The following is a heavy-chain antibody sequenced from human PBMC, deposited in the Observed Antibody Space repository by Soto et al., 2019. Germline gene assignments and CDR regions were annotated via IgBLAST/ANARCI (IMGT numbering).Heavy chain of an antibody. CDR3: VRDYYDSSCYSNWFDP. J-gene: IGHJ5*02. CDR1: GYTFTSYY. D-gene: IGHD3-22*01. Sequence: ASVKVSCKASGYTFTSYYMHWVRQAPGQGLEWMGIINTSGGSTSYAQKFQGRVTMTRDTSTSTAYMELRSLRSDDTSVYFFVRDYYDSSCYSNWFDPWGQGTLVTVSS. V-gene: IGHV1-46*01. CDR2: INTSGGST.